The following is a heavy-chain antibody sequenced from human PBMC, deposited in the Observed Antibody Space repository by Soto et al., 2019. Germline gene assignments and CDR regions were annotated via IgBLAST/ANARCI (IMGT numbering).Heavy chain of an antibody. CDR3: ARSREWELPFDY. D-gene: IGHD1-26*01. CDR1: GFSLSTSGMR. J-gene: IGHJ4*02. CDR2: IDWDDDK. Sequence: SGPTLVNPTQTLTLTCTFSGFSLSTSGMRVSWIRQPPGKALEWLARIDWDDDKFYSTSLKTRLTISKDTSKNQVVLTMTNMDPVDTATYYCARSREWELPFDYWGQGTLVTVS. V-gene: IGHV2-70*04.